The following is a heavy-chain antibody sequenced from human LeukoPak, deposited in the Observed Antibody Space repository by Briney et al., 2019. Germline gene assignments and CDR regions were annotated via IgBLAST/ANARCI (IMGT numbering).Heavy chain of an antibody. CDR3: VRGFTYYYGSGSYVDY. CDR1: GFTFSGYA. Sequence: GGSLRLSCSASGFTFSGYAMYWVRQAPGKGLEYVSAISSNVGSTYYADTVKGRFTISRDNSKNTLYLQMSSLRAEDTAVYYCVRGFTYYYGSGSYVDYWGQGTLVTVSS. J-gene: IGHJ4*02. D-gene: IGHD3-10*01. CDR2: ISSNVGST. V-gene: IGHV3-64D*06.